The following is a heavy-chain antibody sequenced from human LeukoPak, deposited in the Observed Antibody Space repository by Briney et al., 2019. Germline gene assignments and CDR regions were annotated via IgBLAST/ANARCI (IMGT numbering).Heavy chain of an antibody. CDR3: ARVRFNSYGSHYYYYYMDV. D-gene: IGHD5-18*01. J-gene: IGHJ6*03. CDR1: GGSISSSNW. Sequence: SETLSLTCAVSGGSISSSNWWSWVRQPPGKGLEWIGEIYHSGSTNYNPSLKSRVTISVDKSKNQFSLKLSSVTAADTAVYYCARVRFNSYGSHYYYYYMDVWGKGTTVTVSS. V-gene: IGHV4-4*02. CDR2: IYHSGST.